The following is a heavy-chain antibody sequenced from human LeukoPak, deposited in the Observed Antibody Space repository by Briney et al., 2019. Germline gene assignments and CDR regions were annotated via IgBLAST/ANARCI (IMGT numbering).Heavy chain of an antibody. Sequence: GGSLRLSCTGSGFIFRDYVMNWLRQAPGKGLEWVGVIRSKSAGGTTEYAASVKDRFTISRDDSKSIAYLQMNSLKTEDTAVYYCTRERGSGSWCPFDPWGQGTLVTVSS. D-gene: IGHD6-13*01. J-gene: IGHJ5*02. CDR3: TRERGSGSWCPFDP. CDR2: IRSKSAGGTT. V-gene: IGHV3-49*03. CDR1: GFIFRDYV.